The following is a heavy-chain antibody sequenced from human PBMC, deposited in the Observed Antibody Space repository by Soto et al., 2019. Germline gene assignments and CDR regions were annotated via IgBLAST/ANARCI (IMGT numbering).Heavy chain of an antibody. CDR2: INHMGST. CDR3: ARGRTAVAAYYYYYGMDV. Sequence: PSETLSLTCAVYGGSFSGYYWSWIRQPPGKGLEWIGEINHMGSTNYNPSLKSRVTISVDTSKNQFSLKMSSVTAADTAVYYCARGRTAVAAYYYYYGMDVWGQGTTVTVSS. D-gene: IGHD6-19*01. CDR1: GGSFSGYY. J-gene: IGHJ6*02. V-gene: IGHV4-34*01.